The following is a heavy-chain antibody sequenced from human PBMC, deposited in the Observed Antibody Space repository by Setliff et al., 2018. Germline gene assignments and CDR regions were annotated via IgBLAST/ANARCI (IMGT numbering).Heavy chain of an antibody. D-gene: IGHD6-13*01. CDR1: GYTFTSYA. CDR3: ARVSEAAAAGFDY. Sequence: GASVKVSCKAPGYTFTSYAFSWVRQAPGQGLEWMGWISAYNGNTNYAQKFQGRVTMTTDTSTSTAYMELRSLRFDDTAVYYCARVSEAAAAGFDYWGQGTLVTVSS. V-gene: IGHV1-18*01. CDR2: ISAYNGNT. J-gene: IGHJ4*02.